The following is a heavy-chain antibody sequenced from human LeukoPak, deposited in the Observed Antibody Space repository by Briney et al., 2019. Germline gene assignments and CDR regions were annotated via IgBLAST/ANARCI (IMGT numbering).Heavy chain of an antibody. Sequence: PGGSLRLSCAASGFDFSTYAMHWVRLTPGKGLEFVSAISKSGDDTSYGNDVKGRFTISRDNIKNTVDLEMGSLRVDDTGIYYCARIPEYWGQRTVVTVSS. V-gene: IGHV3-64*01. CDR1: GFDFSTYA. J-gene: IGHJ1*01. CDR2: ISKSGDDT. D-gene: IGHD2-2*01. CDR3: ARIPEY.